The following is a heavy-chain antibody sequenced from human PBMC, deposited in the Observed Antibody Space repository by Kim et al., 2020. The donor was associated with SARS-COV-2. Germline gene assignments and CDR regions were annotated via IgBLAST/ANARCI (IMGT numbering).Heavy chain of an antibody. CDR2: FYDSGSA. J-gene: IGHJ4*02. D-gene: IGHD3-10*01. Sequence: SETLSLTCAVSGGKVISYYWGWIRQSPGKGLECIAHFYDSGSATVAPSLKSRVTISSDTSKNQFSLRLNSVTAADTAVYYCARIYGSGTFIYFDYGGQGIPVSVSS. CDR1: GGKVISYY. V-gene: IGHV4-4*08. CDR3: ARIYGSGTFIYFDY.